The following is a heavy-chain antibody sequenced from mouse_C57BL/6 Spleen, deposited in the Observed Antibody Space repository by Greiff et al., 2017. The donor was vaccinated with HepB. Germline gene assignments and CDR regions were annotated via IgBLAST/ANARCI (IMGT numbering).Heavy chain of an antibody. D-gene: IGHD1-1*01. Sequence: QVQLQQSGAELARPGASVKLSCKASGYTFTSYGISWVKQRTGQGLEWIGEIYPRSGNTYYNEKFKGKATLTADKSSSTAYMELRSLTSEDSAVYFCARWGYYGNSYEDYYAMDYWGQGTSVTVSS. J-gene: IGHJ4*01. CDR1: GYTFTSYG. CDR3: ARWGYYGNSYEDYYAMDY. CDR2: IYPRSGNT. V-gene: IGHV1-81*01.